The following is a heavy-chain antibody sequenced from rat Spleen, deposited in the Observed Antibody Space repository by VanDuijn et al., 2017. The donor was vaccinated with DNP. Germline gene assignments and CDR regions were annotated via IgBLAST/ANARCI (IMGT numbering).Heavy chain of an antibody. CDR2: ITGSGGGT. D-gene: IGHD5-1*01. CDR3: TRGAGSPYWSFDF. Sequence: EVQLVESGGGLVQPGNSLKLSCAASGFTFSDYNMAWVRQVPGKGLEWLGAITGSGGGTYYSGSVKGRFTISRDNAKNTLYLQMNSLRSEDTATYYCTRGAGSPYWSFDFWGPGTVVTVSS. V-gene: IGHV5S10*01. J-gene: IGHJ1*01. CDR1: GFTFSDYN.